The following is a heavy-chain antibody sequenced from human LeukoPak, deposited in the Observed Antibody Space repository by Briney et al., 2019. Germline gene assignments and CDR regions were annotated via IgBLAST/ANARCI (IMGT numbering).Heavy chain of an antibody. V-gene: IGHV5-51*01. CDR1: GYSFTSYW. J-gene: IGHJ5*02. Sequence: GESLKISCKGSGYSFTSYWIGWVRQMPGKGLEWMGIIYPGDSDTRYSPSFQGQVTISADKSISTAYLQWSSLKASDTAMYYCARAYYYGSGSYYRFDPWGQGTQVTVSS. D-gene: IGHD3-10*01. CDR3: ARAYYYGSGSYYRFDP. CDR2: IYPGDSDT.